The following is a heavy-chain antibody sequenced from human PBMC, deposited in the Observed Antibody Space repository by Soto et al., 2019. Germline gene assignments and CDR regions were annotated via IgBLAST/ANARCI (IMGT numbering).Heavy chain of an antibody. CDR1: GYIFVNYG. J-gene: IGHJ6*02. V-gene: IGHV1-18*01. CDR2: ISPYTGNT. Sequence: QVQLVQCGDEVKKPGASVKVSCKASGYIFVNYGIAWVRQAPGQGLEWMGWISPYTGNTHSATKVQGRLTMTTDTSTSTAYMELGSLTSDDTAVYYCVMVDNYVTPTPQDVWGQGTTVTVSS. D-gene: IGHD3-16*01. CDR3: VMVDNYVTPTPQDV.